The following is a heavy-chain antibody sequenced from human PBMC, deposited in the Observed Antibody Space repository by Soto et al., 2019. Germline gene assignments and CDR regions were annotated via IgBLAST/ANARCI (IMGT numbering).Heavy chain of an antibody. Sequence: QVQLVQSGAEVKKPGASVKVSCKASGYTFTSYGISWVRQAPGQGLEWMGWISAYNGNTNYAQKLQGRVTMTTDTSMSTSYMELRSLRSVVTAVYYFARDWVLNVWHVLGYWGQGTLVTVSS. J-gene: IGHJ4*02. V-gene: IGHV1-18*04. D-gene: IGHD2-8*01. CDR1: GYTFTSYG. CDR3: ARDWVLNVWHVLGY. CDR2: ISAYNGNT.